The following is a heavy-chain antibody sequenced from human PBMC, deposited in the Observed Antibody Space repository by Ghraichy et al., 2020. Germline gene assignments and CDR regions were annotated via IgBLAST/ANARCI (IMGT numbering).Heavy chain of an antibody. CDR1: GFTFSSYS. V-gene: IGHV3-21*01. D-gene: IGHD4-17*01. Sequence: ETLSLTCAASGFTFSSYSMNWVRQAPGKGLEWVSSISSSSSYIYYADSVKGRFTISRDNAKNSLYLQMNSLRAEDTAVYYCASPEVTTFSRVNYYMDVWGKGTTVTVSS. CDR2: ISSSSSYI. CDR3: ASPEVTTFSRVNYYMDV. J-gene: IGHJ6*03.